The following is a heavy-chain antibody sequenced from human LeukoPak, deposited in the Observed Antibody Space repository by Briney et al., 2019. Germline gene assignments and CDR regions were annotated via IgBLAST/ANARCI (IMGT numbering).Heavy chain of an antibody. V-gene: IGHV1-2*02. J-gene: IGHJ4*02. CDR1: GYTFTGYY. Sequence: ASVKVSCKASGYTFTGYYMHWVRQAPGQGLEWMGWINPNSGGTNYAQKLQGRVTITADKSTSTAYMELSSLRSEDTAVYYCARDGEAGYWGQGTLVTVSS. CDR3: ARDGEAGY. CDR2: INPNSGGT.